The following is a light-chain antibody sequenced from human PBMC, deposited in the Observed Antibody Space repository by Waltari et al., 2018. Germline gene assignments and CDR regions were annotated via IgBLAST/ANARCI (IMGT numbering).Light chain of an antibody. Sequence: DAQMTQSPSSLSASVGDRVTITCQSSQDISHFLNWYQQKPGTPPKLLITDASTLQPGVPSRFSGGRAGTQFTFTVNGLQPEDVATYFCQQYDNLPLTFGGGTKVEI. CDR3: QQYDNLPLT. CDR1: QDISHF. J-gene: IGKJ4*01. CDR2: DAS. V-gene: IGKV1-33*01.